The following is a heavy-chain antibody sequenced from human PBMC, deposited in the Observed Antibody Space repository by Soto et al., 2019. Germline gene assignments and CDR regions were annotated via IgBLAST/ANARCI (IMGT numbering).Heavy chain of an antibody. D-gene: IGHD5-12*01. CDR3: ASDRSVSGGYRFSWFDP. CDR1: GFTFSSYS. CDR2: ISSSSSYI. Sequence: EVQLVESGGGLVKPGGSLRLSCAASGFTFSSYSMNWVRQAPGKGLEWVSSISSSSSYIYYADSVKGRFTISRDNAKNSLYLQMNSLRAEDTAVYYCASDRSVSGGYRFSWFDPWGQGTLVTVSS. J-gene: IGHJ5*02. V-gene: IGHV3-21*01.